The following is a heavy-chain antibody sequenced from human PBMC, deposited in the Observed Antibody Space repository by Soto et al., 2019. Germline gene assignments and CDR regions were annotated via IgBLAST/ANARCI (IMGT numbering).Heavy chain of an antibody. V-gene: IGHV3-23*01. J-gene: IGHJ5*02. CDR2: ISASGGTT. CDR1: GFTFTSYA. D-gene: IGHD3-16*01. CDR3: AKAWGWFDP. Sequence: EVQLLESGGDLVHPGGSLSLSCAASGFTFTSYAMTWVRQAPEKGLEWVSSISASGGTTYYTDSVKGRFTISRDNSKNTLFLQMNSRRAEDTAVYYCAKAWGWFDPWGQGTLVTVSS.